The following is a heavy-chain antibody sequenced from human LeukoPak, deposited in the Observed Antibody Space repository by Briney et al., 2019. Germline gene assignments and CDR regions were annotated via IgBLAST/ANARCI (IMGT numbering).Heavy chain of an antibody. CDR3: ARHDGYSYGYDWFDP. CDR1: GGSITARTYY. J-gene: IGHJ5*02. V-gene: IGHV4-39*01. Sequence: SETLSLTCTVSGGSITARTYYWGWIRQPPGKGLEWIGSIYYSGNTDYSPTPYDRGNTHYNPSLNGRASISVDTSKNQISLDLSSVTAADTAVYYCARHDGYSYGYDWFDPWGQGTLVTVSS. D-gene: IGHD5-18*01. CDR2: IYYSGNTDYSPTPYDRGNT.